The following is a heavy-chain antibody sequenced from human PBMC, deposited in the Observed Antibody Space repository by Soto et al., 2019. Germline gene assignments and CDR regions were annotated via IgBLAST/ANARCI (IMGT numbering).Heavy chain of an antibody. V-gene: IGHV3-23*01. CDR1: GFTFSSYA. CDR3: AKDPYYYDSSGYYYPYYFDY. J-gene: IGHJ4*02. D-gene: IGHD3-22*01. Sequence: PGGSLRLSCAASGFTFSSYAMSWVRQAPGKGLEWVSAISGSGGSTYYADSVKGRFTISRDNSKNTLYLQMNSLRAEDTAVYYCAKDPYYYDSSGYYYPYYFDYWGQGTLVTVS. CDR2: ISGSGGST.